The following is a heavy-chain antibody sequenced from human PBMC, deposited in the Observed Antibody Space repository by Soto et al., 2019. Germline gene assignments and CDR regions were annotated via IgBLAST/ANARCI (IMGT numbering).Heavy chain of an antibody. D-gene: IGHD4-17*01. J-gene: IGHJ4*02. Sequence: EVQLVESGGGLVQPGGSLRLSCAASGFTFSSYWMHWVRQAPGKGLVWVSRINSDGSSTSYADSVKGRFTISRDNAKNTLYLQMHSLRAEDTAVYYRGRGDYGGNWGYWGEGTLVTVSS. CDR1: GFTFSSYW. CDR3: GRGDYGGNWGY. CDR2: INSDGSST. V-gene: IGHV3-74*01.